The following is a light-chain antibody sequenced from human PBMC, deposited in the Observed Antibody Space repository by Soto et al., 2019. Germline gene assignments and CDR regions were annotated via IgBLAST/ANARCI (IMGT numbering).Light chain of an antibody. Sequence: QSVLTQPPSVSAAPGQKVTFSCSGSSSNIGNQYVSWYQQLPGTATKLLIYENNKRPSGIPYRFSGSKSGTSATLGITGLQTGDEADYYCGTWDSSLSAGVFGTGTKLTVL. J-gene: IGLJ1*01. V-gene: IGLV1-51*02. CDR3: GTWDSSLSAGV. CDR1: SSNIGNQY. CDR2: ENN.